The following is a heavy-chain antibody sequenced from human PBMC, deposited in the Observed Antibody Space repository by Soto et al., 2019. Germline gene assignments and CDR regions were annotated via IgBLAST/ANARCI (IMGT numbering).Heavy chain of an antibody. Sequence: QVQLQESGPGLVKPSQTLSLTCTVSGGSISSGAYYWSWIRQHPGKGLEWIGYIYYSGSTYSNPSLKRRVASSVDKSKNQCSLRLGSVTAADTAVYYCAAVRQPYFDFWGQGTLVTVSS. D-gene: IGHD1-1*01. J-gene: IGHJ4*02. CDR1: GGSISSGAYY. V-gene: IGHV4-31*03. CDR2: IYYSGST. CDR3: AAVRQPYFDF.